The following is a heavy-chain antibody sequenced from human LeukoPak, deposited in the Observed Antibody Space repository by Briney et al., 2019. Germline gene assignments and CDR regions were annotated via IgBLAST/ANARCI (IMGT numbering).Heavy chain of an antibody. CDR2: IGPSGVIT. Sequence: PGGSLRLSCAASGFTFSSYGMSWVRQAPGKGLEWVSGIGPSGVITYYADSVKGRFTISRDNYKSTVYLQMNSLRADDTAVYYCAKDDAWLQFDDWGQGTLVTVSS. CDR1: GFTFSSYG. J-gene: IGHJ4*02. CDR3: AKDDAWLQFDD. V-gene: IGHV3-23*01. D-gene: IGHD5-24*01.